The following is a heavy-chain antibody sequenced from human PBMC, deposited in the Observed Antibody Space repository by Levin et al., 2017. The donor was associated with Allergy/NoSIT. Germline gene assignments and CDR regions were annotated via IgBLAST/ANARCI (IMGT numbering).Heavy chain of an antibody. J-gene: IGHJ4*02. Sequence: GESLKISCVVSGLSFSDYGFHWVRQAPGRGLEWVALSSNDGNNQFYADSMKGRFTISRDKSKNTLYLQMHNLRVEDTAVYYCSKGGSLDSWGQGTLVTVSS. CDR1: GLSFSDYG. V-gene: IGHV3-30*18. D-gene: IGHD3-10*01. CDR2: SSNDGNNQ. CDR3: SKGGSLDS.